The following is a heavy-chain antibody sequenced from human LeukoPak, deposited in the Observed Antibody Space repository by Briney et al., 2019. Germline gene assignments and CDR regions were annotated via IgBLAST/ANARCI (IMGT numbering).Heavy chain of an antibody. Sequence: ASVKVSCKASGYTFTNYGVSWVRQAPGQGLEWMGWISAYNGYTNYAQKFQFRVTMTTDTSTSTAYMELRSLTSDDTAVYYCARNYYDSPFDYWGQGTLVTVSS. V-gene: IGHV1-18*01. D-gene: IGHD3-22*01. CDR3: ARNYYDSPFDY. J-gene: IGHJ4*02. CDR2: ISAYNGYT. CDR1: GYTFTNYG.